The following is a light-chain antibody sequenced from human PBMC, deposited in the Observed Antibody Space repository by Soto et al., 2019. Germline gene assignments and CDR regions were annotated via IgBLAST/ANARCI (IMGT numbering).Light chain of an antibody. V-gene: IGKV3-11*01. J-gene: IGKJ2*01. CDR2: DAS. Sequence: EMVMTQSPATLSVSPGERATLSCWASQSVSTNLAWYQQKPGQAPRLLIYDASNRATGIPARFSGSGSGTDFTLTISSLEPEDFAVYYCQQRSNWPPYTFGQGTKLEIK. CDR3: QQRSNWPPYT. CDR1: QSVSTN.